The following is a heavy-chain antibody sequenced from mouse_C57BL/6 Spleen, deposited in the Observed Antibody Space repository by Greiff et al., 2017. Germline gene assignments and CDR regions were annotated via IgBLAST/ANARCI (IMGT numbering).Heavy chain of an antibody. CDR1: GYTFTDYY. CDR2: INPNNGGT. J-gene: IGHJ2*01. Sequence: VQLHQSGPELVKPGASVKISCKASGYTFTDYYMNWVKQSHGKSLEWIGDINPNNGGTSYNQKFKGKATLTVDKSSRTAYMELRSLTSEDSAVYYCARQPSAYYSNYVGFDYWGQGTTLTVSS. D-gene: IGHD2-5*01. CDR3: ARQPSAYYSNYVGFDY. V-gene: IGHV1-26*01.